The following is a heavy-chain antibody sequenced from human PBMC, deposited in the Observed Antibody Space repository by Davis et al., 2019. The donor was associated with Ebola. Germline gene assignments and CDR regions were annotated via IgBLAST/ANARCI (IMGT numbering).Heavy chain of an antibody. CDR2: ISSSSSYI. D-gene: IGHD2-2*01. Sequence: GGSLRLSCAASGFTFSDHYMSWIRQTPGKGLEWVSSISSSSSYIYYADSVKGRFTISRDNAKNSLYLQMNSLRAEDTAVYYCARYLGPAYFDYWGQGTLVTVSS. V-gene: IGHV3-11*06. CDR1: GFTFSDHY. CDR3: ARYLGPAYFDY. J-gene: IGHJ4*02.